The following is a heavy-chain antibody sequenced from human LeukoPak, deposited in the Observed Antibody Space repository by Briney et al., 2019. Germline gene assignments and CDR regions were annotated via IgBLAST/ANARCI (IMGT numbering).Heavy chain of an antibody. V-gene: IGHV4-59*08. J-gene: IGHJ4*02. CDR2: IYYNGAT. Sequence: SETLSLTCTVSGGPISSDYWTWIRQPPTKGLEWIGYIYYNGATSYNPSLKSRVTMSVDTSKKHFSLKMTSVTAADTAAYYCARYGGSGWVIDNWGQGTLVTVSS. CDR3: ARYGGSGWVIDN. CDR1: GGPISSDY. D-gene: IGHD6-19*01.